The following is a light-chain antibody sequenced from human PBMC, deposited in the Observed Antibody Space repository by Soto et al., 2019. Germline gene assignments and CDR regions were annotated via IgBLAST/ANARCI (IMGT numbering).Light chain of an antibody. J-gene: IGLJ1*01. Sequence: QSALTQPPSASGSPGQSVTISCTGTKNDVGFYDFVSWYQHHPGKAPRLIIYEVVQRPSGVPDRFSGSKSGNTASLTVSGLQAEDEADYFCKSYAGSNTYVFGSGTKLTVL. CDR3: KSYAGSNTYV. CDR1: KNDVGFYDF. V-gene: IGLV2-8*01. CDR2: EVV.